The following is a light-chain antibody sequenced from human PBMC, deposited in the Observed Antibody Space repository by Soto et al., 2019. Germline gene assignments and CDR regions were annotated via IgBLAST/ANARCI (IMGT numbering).Light chain of an antibody. CDR2: DVN. CDR1: SSDIGAYNY. J-gene: IGLJ1*01. Sequence: QSALTQPASVSGSPGQSITISCTGSSSDIGAYNYVSWYQHHPGKAPKLMIYDVNNRPSGVSNRFSGSKSGNTASLTISGLQAEDEADYYCSSTTNNLPEVFGSGTKLTVL. V-gene: IGLV2-14*03. CDR3: SSTTNNLPEV.